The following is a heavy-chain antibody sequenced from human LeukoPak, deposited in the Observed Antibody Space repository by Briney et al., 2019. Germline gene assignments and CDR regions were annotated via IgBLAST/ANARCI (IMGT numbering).Heavy chain of an antibody. D-gene: IGHD4-23*01. CDR2: IYYSGST. J-gene: IGHJ6*03. Sequence: SETLSLTCTVSGGSISSYYWSWIRQPPGKGLEWIGYIYYSGSTNYNPSLKSRVTISVDMSKNQFSLKLSSVAAADTAVYYCARVGPVVTPLIDYYYYYMDVWGKGTTVTVSS. CDR1: GGSISSYY. V-gene: IGHV4-59*01. CDR3: ARVGPVVTPLIDYYYYYMDV.